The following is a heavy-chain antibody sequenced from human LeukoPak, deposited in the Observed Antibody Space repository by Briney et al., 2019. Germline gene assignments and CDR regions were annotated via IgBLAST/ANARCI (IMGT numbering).Heavy chain of an antibody. V-gene: IGHV3-21*01. J-gene: IGHJ6*02. CDR3: ATSHRYQNDYYYYGMDV. D-gene: IGHD1-1*01. CDR2: ISSSSSYI. Sequence: GGSLRLSCAASGFTFSSYSMNWVRQAPGKGLEWVSSISSSSSYIYYADSVKGRFTISRDNAKNSLYLQMNSLIAEDTAVYYCATSHRYQNDYYYYGMDVWGQGTTVTVSS. CDR1: GFTFSSYS.